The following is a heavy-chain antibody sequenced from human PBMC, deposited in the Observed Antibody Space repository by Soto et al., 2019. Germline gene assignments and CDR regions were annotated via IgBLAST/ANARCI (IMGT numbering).Heavy chain of an antibody. V-gene: IGHV1-46*01. J-gene: IGHJ4*02. Sequence: GASVKVSCKASGYTFTSYYMHSVRQAPGQGLEWMGIINPSGGSTSYAQKFQGRVTMTRDTSTSTVYMELSSLRSEDTAVYYCAAGAYGHTFDYWGQGTLVTVSS. D-gene: IGHD3-10*01. CDR3: AAGAYGHTFDY. CDR1: GYTFTSYY. CDR2: INPSGGST.